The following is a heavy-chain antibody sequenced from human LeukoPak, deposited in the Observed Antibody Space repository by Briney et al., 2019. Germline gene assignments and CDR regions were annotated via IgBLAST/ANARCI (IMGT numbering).Heavy chain of an antibody. Sequence: SETLSLTCTVSGGSISSGGYYWSWIRQHPGKGLEWIGYIYYSGSTYYNPSLKSRFTISVDTSKNQFSLKLSSVTAADTAVYYCARGGCSSTSCYLVPSNWFDPWGQGTLVTVSS. CDR1: GGSISSGGYY. V-gene: IGHV4-31*03. D-gene: IGHD2-2*01. CDR3: ARGGCSSTSCYLVPSNWFDP. CDR2: IYYSGST. J-gene: IGHJ5*02.